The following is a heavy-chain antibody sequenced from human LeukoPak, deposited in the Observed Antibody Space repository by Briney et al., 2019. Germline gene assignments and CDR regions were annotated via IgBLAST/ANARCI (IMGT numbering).Heavy chain of an antibody. J-gene: IGHJ4*02. V-gene: IGHV4-38-2*02. CDR1: GYSISSGYY. CDR3: ARLGYYDFWSGYSAPGYYFDY. Sequence: SETLSLTCTVSGYSISSGYYWGWIRQPPGKGLEWIGSIYHSGSTYNNPSLKSRVTISVDTSKNQFSLKLSSVTAADTAVYYCARLGYYDFWSGYSAPGYYFDYWGQGTLVTVSS. D-gene: IGHD3-3*01. CDR2: IYHSGST.